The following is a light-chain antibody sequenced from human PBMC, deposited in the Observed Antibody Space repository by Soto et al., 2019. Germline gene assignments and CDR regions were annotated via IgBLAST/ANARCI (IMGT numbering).Light chain of an antibody. J-gene: IGLJ2*01. CDR2: EGS. Sequence: QSALTQPASVSGSPGQSITISCTGTSSDVGSYNLVSWYQQQPGKAPKLMIHEGSKRPSGVSNRFSGSKSGNTASLTISGLQAEDEADYYCCSYAGSSTFEVFGGGTKLTVL. CDR1: SSDVGSYNL. V-gene: IGLV2-23*03. CDR3: CSYAGSSTFEV.